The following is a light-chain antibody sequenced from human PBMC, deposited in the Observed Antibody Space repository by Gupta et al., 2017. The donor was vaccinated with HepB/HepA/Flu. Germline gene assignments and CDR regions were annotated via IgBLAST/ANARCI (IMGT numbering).Light chain of an antibody. CDR2: DAS. J-gene: IGKJ5*01. Sequence: EIVLTQSPATLSLSPGERATLSCRASQSVSSYLAWYQQKPGQAPRLLIYDASNRATGIPARFSGSGSGTDFTLTISNLEPEEFAVYYCQQRSNWPPITFGQGTRLEI. CDR1: QSVSSY. V-gene: IGKV3-11*01. CDR3: QQRSNWPPIT.